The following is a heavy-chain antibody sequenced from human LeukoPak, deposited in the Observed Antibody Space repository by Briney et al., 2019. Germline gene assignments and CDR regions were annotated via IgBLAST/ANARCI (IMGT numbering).Heavy chain of an antibody. CDR2: INTNTGNP. Sequence: ASVKVSCKASGYTFKSYAMNWVRQAPGERPQFMGWINTNTGNPTYAQGFTGRFVFSLDTSVLTAYLQISTLKADDTAVYYCARHWRLFDFWGQGTLVTVSS. V-gene: IGHV7-4-1*02. CDR1: GYTFKSYA. J-gene: IGHJ4*02. D-gene: IGHD1-1*01. CDR3: ARHWRLFDF.